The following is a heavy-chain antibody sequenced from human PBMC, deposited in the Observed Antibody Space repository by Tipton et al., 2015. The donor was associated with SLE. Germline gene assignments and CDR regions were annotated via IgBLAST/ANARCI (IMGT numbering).Heavy chain of an antibody. Sequence: SLRLSCVASGFTLSSYWMHWVRQAPGKGLERVSHISPDGTRTSYADSVKGRFTISRDNARNPLFLQMNSRRAEDTAVYYCVRARDGYNHWYFDRWGRGTLVTVSS. CDR3: VRARDGYNHWYFDR. CDR2: ISPDGTRT. J-gene: IGHJ2*01. V-gene: IGHV3-74*01. D-gene: IGHD5-24*01. CDR1: GFTLSSYW.